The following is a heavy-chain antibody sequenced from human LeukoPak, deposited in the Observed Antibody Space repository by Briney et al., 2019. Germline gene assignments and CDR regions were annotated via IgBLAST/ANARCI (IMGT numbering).Heavy chain of an antibody. CDR3: AKDDSAYSYASFDY. J-gene: IGHJ4*02. D-gene: IGHD5-18*01. Sequence: RGSLRLSSAAPGVSLSTYSISWVRDAPGKGGEWVSPICGSGTSAYYADSLKGRFTIPRDNSKNTLYLQVNSLRAEDTAVYYCAKDDSAYSYASFDYWGQGTLVTVSS. CDR2: ICGSGTSA. CDR1: GVSLSTYS. V-gene: IGHV3-23*01.